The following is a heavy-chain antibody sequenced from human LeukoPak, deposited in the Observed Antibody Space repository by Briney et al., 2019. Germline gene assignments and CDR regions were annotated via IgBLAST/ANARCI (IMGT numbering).Heavy chain of an antibody. J-gene: IGHJ4*02. D-gene: IGHD6-19*01. CDR1: GGSISSYY. CDR3: ARQASGSGWPFDY. CDR2: IYYSGST. Sequence: PSETLSLTCTVSGGSISSYYWSWNRQPPGKGLEWIGYIYYSGSTNYNPSLKSRVTISVDTSKNQFSLKLSSVTAADTAVYYCARQASGSGWPFDYWGQGTLVTVSS. V-gene: IGHV4-59*08.